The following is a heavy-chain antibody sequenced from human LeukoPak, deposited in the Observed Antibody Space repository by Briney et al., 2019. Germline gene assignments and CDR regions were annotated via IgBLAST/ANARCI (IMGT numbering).Heavy chain of an antibody. CDR2: FIPIFGTA. CDR1: GGTFSSYA. J-gene: IGHJ3*02. CDR3: ASPTHDYGDYLNDAFDI. Sequence: ASVKVSCKASGGTFSSYAISWVRQAPGQGLEWMGGFIPIFGTANYAQKFQGRVTITADESTSTAYMELSSLRSEDTAVYYCASPTHDYGDYLNDAFDIWGQGTMVTVSS. V-gene: IGHV1-69*13. D-gene: IGHD4-17*01.